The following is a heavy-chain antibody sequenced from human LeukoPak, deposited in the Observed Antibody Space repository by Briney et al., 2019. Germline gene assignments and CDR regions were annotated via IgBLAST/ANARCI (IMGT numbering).Heavy chain of an antibody. CDR1: GFTFRSYG. J-gene: IGHJ4*02. V-gene: IGHV3-21*01. Sequence: GGSLRLSCAASGFTFRSYGMHWVRQAPGEGLEWVSSISSSSSYIYYADSVKGRFTISRDNAKNSLYLQMNSLRAEDTAVYYCARDGTGVYYDSRDFAHWGQGTLVTVSS. D-gene: IGHD3-22*01. CDR3: ARDGTGVYYDSRDFAH. CDR2: ISSSSSYI.